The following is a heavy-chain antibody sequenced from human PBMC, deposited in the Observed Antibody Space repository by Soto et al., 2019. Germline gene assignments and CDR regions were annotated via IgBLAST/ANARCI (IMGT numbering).Heavy chain of an antibody. CDR3: ARGRHWLDY. D-gene: IGHD6-19*01. CDR2: IYYDGTT. V-gene: IGHV4-59*02. J-gene: IGHJ4*02. Sequence: QVQLQESGPGLVKPSETLSLTCTVSGGSVSPYYWTWVRRPPGKGLEWIAYIYYDGTTNYNPSLKRRVTISVDTSKNQFSLRLTSLTAADTAVYYCARGRHWLDYWGQGTLLTVSS. CDR1: GGSVSPYY.